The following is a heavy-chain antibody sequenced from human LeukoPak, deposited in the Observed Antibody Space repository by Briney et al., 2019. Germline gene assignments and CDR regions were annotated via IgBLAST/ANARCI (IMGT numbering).Heavy chain of an antibody. J-gene: IGHJ4*02. V-gene: IGHV3-11*01. CDR1: RFSFNESY. CDR3: ARGKRRFDS. Sequence: GGSLRLSCAASRFSFNESYMTWIRQAPGKGLEWVAYISGRSYSMYYADSVKGRFTISRDNARNSLYLHMNSLRADDTAVYYCARGKRRFDSWGQGTLVTVSS. CDR2: ISGRSYSM.